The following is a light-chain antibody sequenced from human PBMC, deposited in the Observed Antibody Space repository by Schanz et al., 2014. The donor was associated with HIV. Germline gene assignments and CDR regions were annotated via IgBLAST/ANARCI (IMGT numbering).Light chain of an antibody. Sequence: QSVLTQPPSVSGAPGQRITISCTGSSSNIGAGYYVHWYQQFPGTAPKLMIYDVTKRPSGVPARFSGSKSGNTASLTVSGIQADDEADYYCSSYGGGDTLLFGGGTKLTVL. J-gene: IGLJ3*02. CDR3: SSYGGGDTLL. V-gene: IGLV1-40*01. CDR1: SSNIGAGYY. CDR2: DVT.